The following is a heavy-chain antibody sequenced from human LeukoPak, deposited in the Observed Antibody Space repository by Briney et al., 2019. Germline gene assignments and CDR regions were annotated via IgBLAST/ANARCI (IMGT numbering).Heavy chain of an antibody. CDR3: ARDGKSEYYFDY. J-gene: IGHJ4*02. CDR1: GFTFSSYS. V-gene: IGHV3-30*03. CDR2: ISSDGSYK. Sequence: GGSLRLSCAASGFTFSSYSMNWVRQAPGKGLEWVAVISSDGSYKYYADSVKGRFTISRDNSKSTLYLQMNSLRAEDTAVYYCARDGKSEYYFDYWGQGTLVTVSS. D-gene: IGHD1-26*01.